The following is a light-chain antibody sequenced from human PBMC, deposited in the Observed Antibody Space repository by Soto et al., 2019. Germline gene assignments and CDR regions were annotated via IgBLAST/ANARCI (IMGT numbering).Light chain of an antibody. V-gene: IGLV2-14*01. Sequence: QSALTQPASVSGSPGQSITISCTGTSSDVGGYNYVSWYQQHPGKAPKLMIYEVSNRPSGVSNRFSGSKSGNTASLTISGLQAEDEAEYYCSSCRSTNTRVFGGGTKVTVL. CDR1: SSDVGGYNY. CDR3: SSCRSTNTRV. CDR2: EVS. J-gene: IGLJ3*02.